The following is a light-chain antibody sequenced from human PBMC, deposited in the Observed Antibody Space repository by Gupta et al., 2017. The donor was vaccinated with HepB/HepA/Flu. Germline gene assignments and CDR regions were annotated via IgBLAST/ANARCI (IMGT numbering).Light chain of an antibody. V-gene: IGKV3-15*01. Sequence: EIVMMQSPATLSVSPGESATLSCRASQSISSNLAWYQQQPGQAPRLVIYGASTRATRVPARFSGSGSGTEFTLTISSLQSEDFAVYYCQQDNNWRRTFGQGTKVEIK. J-gene: IGKJ1*01. CDR1: QSISSN. CDR2: GAS. CDR3: QQDNNWRRT.